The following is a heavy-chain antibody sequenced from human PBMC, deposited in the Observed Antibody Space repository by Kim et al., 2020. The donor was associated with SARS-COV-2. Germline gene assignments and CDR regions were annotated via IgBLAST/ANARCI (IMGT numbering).Heavy chain of an antibody. Sequence: GGSLRLSCAASGFTVSSNYMSWVRQAPGKGLEWVSVIYSGGSTYYADSVKGRFTISRHNSKNTLYLQMNSLRAEDTAVYYCARAPRHQYGSGSYLPGGAFDIWGQGTMVTVSS. CDR1: GFTVSSNY. D-gene: IGHD3-10*01. V-gene: IGHV3-53*04. J-gene: IGHJ3*02. CDR3: ARAPRHQYGSGSYLPGGAFDI. CDR2: IYSGGST.